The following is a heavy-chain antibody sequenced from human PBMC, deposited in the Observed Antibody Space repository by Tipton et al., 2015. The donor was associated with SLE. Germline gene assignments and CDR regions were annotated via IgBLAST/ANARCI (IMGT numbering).Heavy chain of an antibody. CDR1: GYTFTNFD. Sequence: QSGAEVKKPGASVRVSCRASGYTFTNFDINWVRQATGQGLEWMGWMAPNTGTTVYAQKFQGRVTMTRNAAISTAYMELRSLMFDDTAVYYCARGRRTRYGFDVGGQGKMVPV. CDR3: ARGRRTRYGFDV. D-gene: IGHD3/OR15-3a*01. CDR2: MAPNTGTT. V-gene: IGHV1-8*01. J-gene: IGHJ3*01.